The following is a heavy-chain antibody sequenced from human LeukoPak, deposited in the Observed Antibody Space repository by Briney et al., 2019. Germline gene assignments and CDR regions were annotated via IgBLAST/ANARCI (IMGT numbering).Heavy chain of an antibody. J-gene: IGHJ4*02. Sequence: SETLSLTCIVSGGSISSSSYYWGWIRQPPGKGLEWIGKIYHSGSTYYNPSLKSRVTISVDTSKNQFSLKLTSVTAADTAVYYCANLAYSSGWYFDYWGQGTPVTVSS. CDR3: ANLAYSSGWYFDY. D-gene: IGHD6-19*01. CDR2: IYHSGST. CDR1: GGSISSSSYY. V-gene: IGHV4-39*01.